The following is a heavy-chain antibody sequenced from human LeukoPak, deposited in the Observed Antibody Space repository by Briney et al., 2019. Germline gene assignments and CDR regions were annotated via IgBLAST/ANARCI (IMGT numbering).Heavy chain of an antibody. V-gene: IGHV5-10-1*01. Sequence: GESLQISCQGSGYSFTSYWISWGRQLPGKGLEWMGRIDPSDSYTNYSPSFQGHVTISADESISTAYLQWSSLKASDTAMYYCARPIAAAGTVWLWWGQGTLVTVSS. CDR3: ARPIAAAGTVWLW. J-gene: IGHJ4*02. CDR1: GYSFTSYW. D-gene: IGHD6-13*01. CDR2: IDPSDSYT.